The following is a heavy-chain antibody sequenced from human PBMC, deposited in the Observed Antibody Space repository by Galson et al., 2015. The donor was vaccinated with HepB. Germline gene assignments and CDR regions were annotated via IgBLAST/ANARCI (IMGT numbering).Heavy chain of an antibody. CDR2: IKQDGSEK. Sequence: SLRLSCAASGFTFSSYWMSWVRQAPGKGLEWVANIKQDGSEKYYVDSVKGRFTISRDNAKNSLYLQMNSLRAEDTAVYYCARDYCSSTSCYTGAFDIWGQGTMVTVSS. CDR3: ARDYCSSTSCYTGAFDI. D-gene: IGHD2-2*02. J-gene: IGHJ3*02. CDR1: GFTFSSYW. V-gene: IGHV3-7*03.